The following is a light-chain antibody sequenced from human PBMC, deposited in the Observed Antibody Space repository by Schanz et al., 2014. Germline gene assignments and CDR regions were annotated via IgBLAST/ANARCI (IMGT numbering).Light chain of an antibody. CDR2: DAS. CDR3: HQYINSPFT. V-gene: IGKV3-20*01. J-gene: IGKJ3*01. Sequence: EIVLTQSPGTLSLSPGERATLSCRASQSVSSSYLAWYQQKPGQAPRLLIYDASHRATGIPVRFSGSGTGTDFTLTISSLEPEDFAVYYCHQYINSPFTFGPGTKLDLK. CDR1: QSVSSSY.